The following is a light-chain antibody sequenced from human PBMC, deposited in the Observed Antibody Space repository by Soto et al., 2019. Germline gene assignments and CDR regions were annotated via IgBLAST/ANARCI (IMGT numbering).Light chain of an antibody. CDR1: ESFSTSY. CDR3: RHFGSAPPMYT. Sequence: EIVLTQSPGTLSLSPGESAPLSCRARESFSTSYLAWYQQKPGQAPRLLIYGASSRATGLPDRFSGSGSGTDFTLTISRLEPEDVAVYYCRHFGSAPPMYTVGQGTKVEIK. V-gene: IGKV3-20*01. J-gene: IGKJ2*01. CDR2: GAS.